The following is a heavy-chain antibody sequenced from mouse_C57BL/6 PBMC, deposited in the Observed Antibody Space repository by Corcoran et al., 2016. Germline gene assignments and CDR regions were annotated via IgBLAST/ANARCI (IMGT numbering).Heavy chain of an antibody. CDR2: INPNNGGT. CDR3: AREELGREFAY. D-gene: IGHD4-1*01. J-gene: IGHJ3*01. CDR1: GYTFTDYY. V-gene: IGHV1-26*01. Sequence: EVQLQQSGHELVKPGASVKISCKASGYTFTDYYMNWVKQSHGKSLEWIGDINPNNGGTSYNQKFKGKATLTVDKSSSTAYMELRSLTSEDSTVYYCAREELGREFAYWGQGTLVTVSA.